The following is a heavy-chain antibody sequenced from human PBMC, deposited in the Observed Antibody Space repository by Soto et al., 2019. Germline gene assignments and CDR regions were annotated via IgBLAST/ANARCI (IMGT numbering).Heavy chain of an antibody. CDR2: IKQDGSEK. CDR3: ARTLYDFWSGYYSMYYYGMDV. V-gene: IGHV3-7*03. J-gene: IGHJ6*02. CDR1: GFTFSSYW. D-gene: IGHD3-3*01. Sequence: PGGSLRLSCAASGFTFSSYWMSWVRQAPGKGLEWVANIKQDGSEKYYVDSVKGRFTISRDNAENSLYLQMNSLRAEDTAVYYCARTLYDFWSGYYSMYYYGMDVWGQGTTVTVSS.